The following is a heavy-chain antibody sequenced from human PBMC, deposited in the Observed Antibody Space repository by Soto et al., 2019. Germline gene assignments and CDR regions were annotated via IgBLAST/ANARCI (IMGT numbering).Heavy chain of an antibody. Sequence: GGSLRLSCEASGFSLRDDWMTWVRQAPGKGLEWVANIKKDSSVTSYPDSVRGRFTISRDNAKNSLYLQMNSLRAEDTAVYYCARDYDILTGYYENWFDPWGQGTLVTVSS. J-gene: IGHJ5*02. CDR3: ARDYDILTGYYENWFDP. V-gene: IGHV3-7*01. D-gene: IGHD3-9*01. CDR1: GFSLRDDW. CDR2: IKKDSSVT.